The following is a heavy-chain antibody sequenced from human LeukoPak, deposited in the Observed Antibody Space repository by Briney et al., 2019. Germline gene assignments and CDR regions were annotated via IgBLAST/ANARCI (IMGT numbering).Heavy chain of an antibody. D-gene: IGHD6-13*01. Sequence: GRSLRLSCAASGFTFSSYGMHWVRQAPGKGLEWVAVISYDGSNKYYADSVKGRFTISRDNSKNTLYLQMNSLRAEDTAVHYCAKESDIAAAVRFDYWGQGTLVTVSS. CDR2: ISYDGSNK. CDR1: GFTFSSYG. V-gene: IGHV3-30*18. CDR3: AKESDIAAAVRFDY. J-gene: IGHJ4*02.